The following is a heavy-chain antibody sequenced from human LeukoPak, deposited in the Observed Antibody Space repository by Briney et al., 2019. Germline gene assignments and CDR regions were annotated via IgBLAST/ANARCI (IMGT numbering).Heavy chain of an antibody. J-gene: IGHJ6*02. CDR3: TRDRYGMDV. CDR2: ISGNGGST. CDR1: GFTFSAYA. V-gene: IGHV3-23*01. Sequence: GGSLRLSCAASGFTFSAYAMTWVRQAPGKGLEWVSVISGNGGSTYYADSVKGRFTISRENAKNSLYLQMNSLRAGDTAVYYCTRDRYGMDVWGQGTTVTVSS.